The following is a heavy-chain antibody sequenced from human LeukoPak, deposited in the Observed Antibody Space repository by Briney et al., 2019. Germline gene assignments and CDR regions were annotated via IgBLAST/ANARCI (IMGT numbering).Heavy chain of an antibody. V-gene: IGHV1-2*02. CDR2: INPNSGGT. Sequence: GASVKVSCKSSGYTFTGYYMHWVRQAPGQGHDRMGWINPNSGGTNYAQKFQGRDTMTRDTSIITAYMELSRLRSDDTAVYYCARDLSGRWYYFDYWGQGTLVTVSS. CDR3: ARDLSGRWYYFDY. D-gene: IGHD2-15*01. CDR1: GYTFTGYY. J-gene: IGHJ4*02.